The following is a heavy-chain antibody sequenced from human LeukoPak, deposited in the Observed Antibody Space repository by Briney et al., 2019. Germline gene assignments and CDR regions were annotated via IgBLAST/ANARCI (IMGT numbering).Heavy chain of an antibody. CDR2: IKQDGSEK. V-gene: IGHV3-7*01. D-gene: IGHD2-8*01. CDR3: ARDNGGRAFDL. Sequence: PGGSLRLSCAVSGFTLKTFWMSWVRQAPGRGLQWVANIKQDGSEKYYVDPVRGRFTISRDNAKNSIYLQINSLRAGDSAVYYCARDNGGRAFDLWGHGTMVTVSS. CDR1: GFTLKTFW. J-gene: IGHJ3*01.